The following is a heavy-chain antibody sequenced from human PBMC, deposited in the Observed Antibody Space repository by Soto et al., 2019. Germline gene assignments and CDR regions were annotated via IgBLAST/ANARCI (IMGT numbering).Heavy chain of an antibody. V-gene: IGHV3-23*01. J-gene: IGHJ6*02. D-gene: IGHD2-15*01. CDR3: AKDLVVVVAASVAYYYGMDV. CDR1: GFTFSSYG. CDR2: ISVSGGST. Sequence: PGGSLRLSCAASGFTFSSYGMHWVRQAPGKGLEWVSAISVSGGSTYYADSVKGRFTISRDNSKNTLYLQMNSLRAEDTAVYYFAKDLVVVVAASVAYYYGMDVWGQGTTVTVSS.